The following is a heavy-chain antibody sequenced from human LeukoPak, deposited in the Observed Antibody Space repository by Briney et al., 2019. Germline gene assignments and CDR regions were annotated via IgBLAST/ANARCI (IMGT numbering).Heavy chain of an antibody. D-gene: IGHD2-2*01. CDR2: ISVDVSNK. CDR3: ARESSTADFYYYYMDV. CDR1: GLTFSSYA. V-gene: IGHV3-30*10. J-gene: IGHJ6*03. Sequence: GGSLRLSCAASGLTFSSYAMHWASQPPGRGIEWLAVISVDVSNKYYTDSVKGRVTISRDNSKTTLYLQMNSLRAEDTAVFYCARESSTADFYYYYMDVWGKGTTVTVSS.